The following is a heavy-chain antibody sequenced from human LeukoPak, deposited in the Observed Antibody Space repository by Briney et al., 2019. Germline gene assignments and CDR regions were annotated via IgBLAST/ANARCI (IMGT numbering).Heavy chain of an antibody. Sequence: GGSLRLSCAASGFTVSSNYMSWVRQAPGKGLEWVSVIYGGGSTYCADSVKGRFTISRDNSKNTLYLQMNSLRAEDTAVYYCARDRAVAGTGREGFDYWGQGTLVTVSS. J-gene: IGHJ4*02. CDR2: IYGGGST. D-gene: IGHD6-19*01. CDR1: GFTVSSNY. CDR3: ARDRAVAGTGREGFDY. V-gene: IGHV3-66*01.